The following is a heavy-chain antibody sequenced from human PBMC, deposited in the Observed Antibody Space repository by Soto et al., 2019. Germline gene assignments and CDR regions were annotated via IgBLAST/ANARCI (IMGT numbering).Heavy chain of an antibody. CDR1: GYTFTSYY. CDR2: ISAYNGNT. V-gene: IGHV1-18*01. Sequence: QVQLVQSGAEVKKPGASVKVSCKASGYTFTSYYISWVRQAPGQGLEWMGWISAYNGNTNYAQKPQGRVTMTTDTSKSTAYMELRSLESHDTALYYCARDSPPPREWGQGTLVTVSS. CDR3: ARDSPPPRE. J-gene: IGHJ4*02.